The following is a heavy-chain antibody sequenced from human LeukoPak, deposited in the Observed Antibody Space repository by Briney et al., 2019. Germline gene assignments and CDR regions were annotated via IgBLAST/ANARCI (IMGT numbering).Heavy chain of an antibody. CDR1: GFTFSSYS. CDR3: ARVFSSGWTVDY. CDR2: ISSSSSYI. D-gene: IGHD6-19*01. J-gene: IGHJ4*02. Sequence: GGSLRLSCAASGFTFSSYSMNWVRQAPGKGLEWVSSISSSSSYIYYADSVKGRFTISRDNAKNPLYLQMNSLRAEDTAVYYCARVFSSGWTVDYWGQGTLVTVSS. V-gene: IGHV3-21*01.